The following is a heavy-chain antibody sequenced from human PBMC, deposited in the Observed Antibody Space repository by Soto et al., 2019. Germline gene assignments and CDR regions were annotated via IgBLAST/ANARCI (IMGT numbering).Heavy chain of an antibody. V-gene: IGHV4-39*01. D-gene: IGHD6-13*01. CDR3: ARARGDGIAPAVYWFDP. CDR2: IYYSGST. CDR1: GGSISSSSYY. J-gene: IGHJ5*02. Sequence: SETLSLTCTVSGGSISSSSYYWGWIRQPPGKGLEWIGSIYYSGSTYYNPSLKSRVTISVDTSKNQFSLKLSSVTAADTAVYYCARARGDGIAPAVYWFDPWGQGTLVTVSS.